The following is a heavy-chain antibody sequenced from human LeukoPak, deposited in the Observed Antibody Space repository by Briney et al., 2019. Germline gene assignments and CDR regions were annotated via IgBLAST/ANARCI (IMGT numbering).Heavy chain of an antibody. D-gene: IGHD6-13*01. V-gene: IGHV4-61*02. J-gene: IGHJ4*02. CDR3: AREVLAAAGTYDY. CDR1: GASISSGSYF. Sequence: SQTLSLTCTVSGASISSGSYFWIWIRQPAGKGLEWIGSVYYSGGTNYNPSLKSRVAISADTSKNQFSLKLSSVTAADTAVYYCAREVLAAAGTYDYWGQGNLVTVSS. CDR2: VYYSGGT.